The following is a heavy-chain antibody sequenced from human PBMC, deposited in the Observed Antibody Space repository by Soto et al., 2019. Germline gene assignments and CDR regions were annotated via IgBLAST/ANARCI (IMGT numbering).Heavy chain of an antibody. Sequence: QVHLVQSGAEVKTPGSSVTVSCTPSGGSFNDYAFSWVRQAPGQGLEWLGGIIPLFGTSDYSQSFRDRATITAVQSTSTVFLELRSLTSQDTAVSYCARLPLRMTVFGKVLGYSDSWGQGSLITVSS. V-gene: IGHV1-69*01. CDR3: ARLPLRMTVFGKVLGYSDS. CDR1: GGSFNDYA. D-gene: IGHD3-3*01. CDR2: IIPLFGTS. J-gene: IGHJ4*02.